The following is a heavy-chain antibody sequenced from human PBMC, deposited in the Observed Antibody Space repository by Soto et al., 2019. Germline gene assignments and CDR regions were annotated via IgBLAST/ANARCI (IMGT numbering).Heavy chain of an antibody. D-gene: IGHD6-19*01. V-gene: IGHV3-30*18. J-gene: IGHJ6*02. Sequence: PRGSLRLSCSASVFTFSSYGMHWVRQAPGKGLEWVAVISYDGSNKYYADSVKGRFTISRDNSKNTLYLQMNSLRAEDTAVYYCAKSLIAVAGNKDNYYGMDVWGQGTTVTVSS. CDR3: AKSLIAVAGNKDNYYGMDV. CDR1: VFTFSSYG. CDR2: ISYDGSNK.